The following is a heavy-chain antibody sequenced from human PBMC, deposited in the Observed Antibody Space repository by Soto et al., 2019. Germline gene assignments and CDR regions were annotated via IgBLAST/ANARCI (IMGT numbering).Heavy chain of an antibody. CDR3: ARFSGGQQLSTG. V-gene: IGHV3-21*01. Sequence: PGGSLRLSCAASGFTFSTYTTNWVRQAPGKGLEWVSSISSSSNYIYYADSVKGRFTLSRDNAQNLLYLQMNSLRVEDTAVYYCARFSGGQQLSTGWGQGTLSPSPQ. D-gene: IGHD3-10*01. CDR2: ISSSSNYI. CDR1: GFTFSTYT. J-gene: IGHJ4*02.